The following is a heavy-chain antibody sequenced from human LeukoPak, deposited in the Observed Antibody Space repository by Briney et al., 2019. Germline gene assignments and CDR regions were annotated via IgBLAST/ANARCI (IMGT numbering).Heavy chain of an antibody. CDR2: TNTDGSNT. D-gene: IGHD3-10*01. J-gene: IGHJ4*02. CDR3: ARLLMIRGLVGDF. V-gene: IGHV3-74*01. Sequence: PGGSLRLSCAASGFIFSDDWMHWVRQVPGEGLEWVSRTNTDGSNTNYAGSVKGRFTVSRDNARNTLYLQMNSLRAEDTAVYYCARLLMIRGLVGDFWGQGTLVTVSS. CDR1: GFIFSDDW.